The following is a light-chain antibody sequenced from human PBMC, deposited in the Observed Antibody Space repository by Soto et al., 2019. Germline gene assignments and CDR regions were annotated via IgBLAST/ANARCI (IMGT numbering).Light chain of an antibody. CDR3: SSYTSSSFYV. CDR2: DVS. J-gene: IGLJ1*01. Sequence: QSVLTQPASVSGSPGQSITISCTGTSSDVGGYNYVSWYQQHPGKAPKLMIYDVSNRPSGVSNRFSGSKSGHTASLTISGLQAEDEADYYCSSYTSSSFYVFGTGTKLTVL. V-gene: IGLV2-14*01. CDR1: SSDVGGYNY.